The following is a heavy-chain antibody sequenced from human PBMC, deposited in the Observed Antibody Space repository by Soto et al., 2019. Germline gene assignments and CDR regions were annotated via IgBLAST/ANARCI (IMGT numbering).Heavy chain of an antibody. D-gene: IGHD1-26*01. J-gene: IGHJ4*02. V-gene: IGHV3-30-3*01. CDR3: ARVGGSFYGSWDS. Sequence: QVQLVESGGGVVQPGRSLRLSCAASGFTFSMYVMHCVRQAPGKGLEWVAVMAYDGNREYYGDSVKGRFFVSRDNSKNTIYLLMNSLRPEDTAVYYCARVGGSFYGSWDSWGQGALVTVSS. CDR2: MAYDGNRE. CDR1: GFTFSMYV.